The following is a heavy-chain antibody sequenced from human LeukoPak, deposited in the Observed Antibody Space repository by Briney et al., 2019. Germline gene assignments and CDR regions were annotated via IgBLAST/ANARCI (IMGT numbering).Heavy chain of an antibody. CDR3: ARIRCGHSGSVCYNH. CDR2: INHSGST. CDR1: GGSFRGYY. Sequence: PSETLSLTCAVYGGSFRGYYWSCIRQPPGKGLEWIGEINHSGSTNYNTSLKSRVTISVDTSKNQFSLKLSSVTAADTAVYYCARIRCGHSGSVCYNHWGLGTLVTVSS. D-gene: IGHD3-9*01. J-gene: IGHJ1*01. V-gene: IGHV4-34*01.